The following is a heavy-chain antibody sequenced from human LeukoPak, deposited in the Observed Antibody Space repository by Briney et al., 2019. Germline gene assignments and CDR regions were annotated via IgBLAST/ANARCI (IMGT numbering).Heavy chain of an antibody. D-gene: IGHD6-6*01. CDR2: ISGRGGST. CDR3: AREMRIAGVVAFDI. V-gene: IGHV3-23*01. J-gene: IGHJ3*02. CDR1: GFTFSSYA. Sequence: GGSLRLSCAASGFTFSSYAMRGVRQAPGKGVEWVSDISGRGGSTYYADSVKGRFTISRDNSKNTLYLQMGSLRAKDMAVYYCAREMRIAGVVAFDIWGQGTMVTVSS.